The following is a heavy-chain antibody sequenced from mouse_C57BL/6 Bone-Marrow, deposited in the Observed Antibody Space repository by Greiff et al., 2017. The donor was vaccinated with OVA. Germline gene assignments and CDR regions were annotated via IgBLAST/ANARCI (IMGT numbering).Heavy chain of an antibody. J-gene: IGHJ3*01. CDR3: ARQSCDYAWFAY. Sequence: EVKLVESGGDLVKPGGSLKLSCAASGFTFSSYGMSWVRQTPDKRLEWVATISNDGSYTSYPDSVKGRFTFSRDNAKNTLYLQMSSLKSADTAMYYCARQSCDYAWFAYWGQGTLVTVSA. CDR2: ISNDGSYT. V-gene: IGHV5-6*01. CDR1: GFTFSSYG. D-gene: IGHD2-4*01.